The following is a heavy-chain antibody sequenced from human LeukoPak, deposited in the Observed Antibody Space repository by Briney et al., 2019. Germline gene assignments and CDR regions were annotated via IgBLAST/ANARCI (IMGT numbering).Heavy chain of an antibody. V-gene: IGHV3-21*01. CDR3: ARDERDSSGYSIYDAFDI. CDR1: GFTFSSYS. D-gene: IGHD3-22*01. J-gene: IGHJ3*02. CDR2: ISSSSSYI. Sequence: GGSLRLSCAASGFTFSSYSMNWVRQAPGKGLEWVSSISSSSSYIYYADSVKGRFTISRDNAKNSLYLQMNSLRAEDTAVYYCARDERDSSGYSIYDAFDIWGQGTMVTVSS.